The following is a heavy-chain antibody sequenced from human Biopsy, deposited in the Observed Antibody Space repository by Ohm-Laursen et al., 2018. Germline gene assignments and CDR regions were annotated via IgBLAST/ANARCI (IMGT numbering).Heavy chain of an antibody. CDR2: IYYSGNT. J-gene: IGHJ4*02. CDR3: ARQVDFWSGYVDY. D-gene: IGHD3-3*01. CDR1: GGSISDSTYH. Sequence: TLSLTCTVSGGSISDSTYHWGWIRQPPGKGLEWIGNIYYSGNTDHGPSLKSRVTISVDTSNNQFSLKLRSVTAADTAVYYCARQVDFWSGYVDYWGQGTLVAVSS. V-gene: IGHV4-39*01.